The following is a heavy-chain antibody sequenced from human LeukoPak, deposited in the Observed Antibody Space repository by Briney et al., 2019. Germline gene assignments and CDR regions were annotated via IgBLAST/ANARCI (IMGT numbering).Heavy chain of an antibody. D-gene: IGHD3-10*01. Sequence: ASVKVSCKASGYTFPSYDINWVRQATGQGLEWMGWMNPNSGNTGYAQKFQGRVTMTRDTSISTAYMELSSLSSEDTAIYYCARERGVRGVPLPLDYWGQGTLVTVSS. V-gene: IGHV1-8*01. CDR3: ARERGVRGVPLPLDY. CDR2: MNPNSGNT. CDR1: GYTFPSYD. J-gene: IGHJ4*02.